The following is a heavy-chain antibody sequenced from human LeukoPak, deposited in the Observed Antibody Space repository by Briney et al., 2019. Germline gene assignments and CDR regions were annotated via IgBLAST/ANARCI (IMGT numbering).Heavy chain of an antibody. V-gene: IGHV4-59*08. CDR3: TTQAQTYHYGMDV. CDR1: GGSISPYY. Sequence: SQSLSPTFSGGSISPYYWSWIRQSPGTRLEWFAQIHSTGGATYTPSLKSRVTILVDPSNNQLSLRLSCVTAADTAVYSCTTQAQTYHYGMDVWGQGTTVTLSS. J-gene: IGHJ6*01. CDR2: IHSTGGA.